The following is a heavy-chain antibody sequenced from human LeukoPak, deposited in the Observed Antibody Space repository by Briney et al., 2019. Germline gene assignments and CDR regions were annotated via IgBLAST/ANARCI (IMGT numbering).Heavy chain of an antibody. CDR1: GGSISSYY. Sequence: SETLSLTCTVSGGSISSYYWSWIRHPPGKGLEWIGYIYYSGSTNYNPSLKSRVTISVDTSKNQFSLKLSSVTAADTAVYYCARVPPYCSSTSCYEPYFDYWGQGTLVTVSS. CDR2: IYYSGST. D-gene: IGHD2-2*01. CDR3: ARVPPYCSSTSCYEPYFDY. V-gene: IGHV4-59*01. J-gene: IGHJ4*02.